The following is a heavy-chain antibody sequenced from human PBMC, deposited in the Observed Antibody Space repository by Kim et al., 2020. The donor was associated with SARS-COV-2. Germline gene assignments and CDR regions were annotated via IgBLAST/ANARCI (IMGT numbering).Heavy chain of an antibody. CDR3: ARHAGYCSSTSCNLFDP. D-gene: IGHD2-2*01. CDR1: GGSISSYY. Sequence: SETLSLTCTVSGGSISSYYWSWIRQPPGKGLEWIGYIYYSGSTNYNPSLKSRVTISVDTSKNQFSLKLSSVTAADTAVYYCARHAGYCSSTSCNLFDPWGQGTLVTVSS. J-gene: IGHJ5*02. CDR2: IYYSGST. V-gene: IGHV4-59*08.